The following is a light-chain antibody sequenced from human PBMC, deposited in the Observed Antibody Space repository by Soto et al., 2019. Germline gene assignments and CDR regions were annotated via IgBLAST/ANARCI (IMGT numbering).Light chain of an antibody. J-gene: IGKJ4*01. CDR1: QHISDY. CDR2: DGT. Sequence: DTRLTQSPSSLSASVGDRVTITCQASQHISDYLNWYQQKPGKAPKLLIYDGTKLETGVPSRFSGSGSGTEFPFTISSLPPEDTATYYCHQYFNPRTFGGGTKVEIK. CDR3: HQYFNPRT. V-gene: IGKV1-33*01.